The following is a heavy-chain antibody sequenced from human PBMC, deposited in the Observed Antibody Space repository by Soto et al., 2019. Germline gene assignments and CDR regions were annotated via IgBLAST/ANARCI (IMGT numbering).Heavy chain of an antibody. CDR2: IYSNGRT. J-gene: IGHJ1*01. Sequence: KSSETLSLTCNVSGGSISNNYWTWIRQPAGKGLEWIGRIYSNGRTNFNPSLKSRISMSIDTSKNQFSLKLTSVTAADTAVYYCARSYRDSYEHWGQGTLVTSPQ. D-gene: IGHD4-17*01. CDR3: ARSYRDSYEH. V-gene: IGHV4-4*07. CDR1: GGSISNNY.